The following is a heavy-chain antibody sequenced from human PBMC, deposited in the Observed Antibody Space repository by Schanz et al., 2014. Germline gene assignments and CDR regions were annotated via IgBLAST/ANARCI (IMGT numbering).Heavy chain of an antibody. D-gene: IGHD6-19*01. Sequence: QVQLVESGGGVVQPGKSLRLSCAASGFSFSSYGIHWVRQAPGKGLEWVAFIRYDGSNKYYADSVKGRFTVSRDNSKNTVDLQMDSLRADDTAVYYCARYNSGHSDYWGQGTLVTVSS. J-gene: IGHJ4*02. CDR1: GFSFSSYG. CDR3: ARYNSGHSDY. CDR2: IRYDGSNK. V-gene: IGHV3-33*01.